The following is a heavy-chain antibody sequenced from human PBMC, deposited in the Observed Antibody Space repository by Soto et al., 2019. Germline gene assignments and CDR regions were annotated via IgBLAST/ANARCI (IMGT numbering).Heavy chain of an antibody. J-gene: IGHJ6*02. CDR1: GGSISSSSYY. CDR2: IYYSGST. CDR3: ARLWGYSYGHKNYYYYGMDV. V-gene: IGHV4-39*01. D-gene: IGHD5-18*01. Sequence: SETLSLTCTVSGGSISSSSYYWCWIRQPPGKGLEWIGSIYYSGSTYYNPSLKSRVTISVDTSKNQFSLKLSSVTAADTAVYYCARLWGYSYGHKNYYYYGMDVWGQGTTVTVSS.